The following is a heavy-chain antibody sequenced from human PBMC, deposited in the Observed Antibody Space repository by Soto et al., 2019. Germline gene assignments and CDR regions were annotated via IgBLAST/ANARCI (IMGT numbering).Heavy chain of an antibody. Sequence: SVKVSCKASGFTFTSSAVQWVRQARGQRLEWIGWIVVGSGNTNYAQKFQERVTITRDMSTSTAYMELSSLRSEDTAVYYCAAGPSGYDILTGYTYYYYYGMDVWGQGTTVTVS. CDR3: AAGPSGYDILTGYTYYYYYGMDV. J-gene: IGHJ6*02. CDR1: GFTFTSSA. V-gene: IGHV1-58*01. CDR2: IVVGSGNT. D-gene: IGHD3-9*01.